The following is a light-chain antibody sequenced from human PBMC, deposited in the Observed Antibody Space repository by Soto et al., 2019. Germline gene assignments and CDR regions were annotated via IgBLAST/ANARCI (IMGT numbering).Light chain of an antibody. CDR1: QSIRTW. V-gene: IGKV1-5*03. CDR2: KAS. Sequence: QVTQSPSYLSASVGDSVTITCRASQSIRTWLAWYQQKPGTPPKLLIYKASSLESGVPSRFSGNGSGTDFALTINNLQPEDCATYYRQQYNSYWTFGLGTKVDIK. CDR3: QQYNSYWT. J-gene: IGKJ1*01.